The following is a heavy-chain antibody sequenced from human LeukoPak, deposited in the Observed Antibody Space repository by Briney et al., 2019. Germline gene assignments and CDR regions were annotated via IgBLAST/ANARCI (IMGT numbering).Heavy chain of an antibody. CDR1: GGSISNYW. Sequence: NPSETLSLTCTVSGGSISNYWWSWIRQPPGKGLEWIGYVFGSGGTNYNPSLKSRVTISVDTSKKQFSLKLSSVTAADTAVYYCARGYSSSWNYFDYWGQGTLVTVSS. V-gene: IGHV4-59*01. CDR3: ARGYSSSWNYFDY. J-gene: IGHJ4*02. CDR2: VFGSGGT. D-gene: IGHD6-13*01.